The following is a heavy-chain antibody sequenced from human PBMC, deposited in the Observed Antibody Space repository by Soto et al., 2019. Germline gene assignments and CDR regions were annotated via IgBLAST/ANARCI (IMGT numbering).Heavy chain of an antibody. V-gene: IGHV3-23*01. CDR1: GFTFSNYA. D-gene: IGHD6-19*01. Sequence: EVQLLESGGGLVQPGGSLRLSCAASGFTFSNYAMSWVRQAPGKGLEWVSEIGSSGGLTYNADSVKGRFTISRDNSKYTLYLQMNDLRVEDTALYDCVKAGLAVVGTRHSDCWGEGSLVTVSS. CDR3: VKAGLAVVGTRHSDC. CDR2: IGSSGGLT. J-gene: IGHJ4*02.